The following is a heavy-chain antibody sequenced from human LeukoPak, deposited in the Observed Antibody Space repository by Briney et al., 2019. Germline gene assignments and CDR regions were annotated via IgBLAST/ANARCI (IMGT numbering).Heavy chain of an antibody. D-gene: IGHD6-13*01. Sequence: PGGSLRLSCAASGFTFSNFAMTWVRQAPGKGLEWVSSIVGSSSTYYADSLKGRFSISRDNAKNSLYLQMNSLRAEDTAVYYCARIGAGSSRDYWGQGTLVTVSS. V-gene: IGHV3-21*01. CDR2: IVGSSST. CDR1: GFTFSNFA. J-gene: IGHJ4*02. CDR3: ARIGAGSSRDY.